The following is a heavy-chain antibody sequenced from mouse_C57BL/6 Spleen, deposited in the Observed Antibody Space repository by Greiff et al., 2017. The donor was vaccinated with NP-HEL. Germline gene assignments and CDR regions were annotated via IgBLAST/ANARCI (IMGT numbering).Heavy chain of an antibody. Sequence: EVKVVESGGGLVQPGGSLKLSCAASGFTFSDYYMYWVRQTPEKRLEWVAYISNGGGSTYYPDTVKGRFTISRDNAKNTLYLQMSRLKSEDTAMYYCARQGYYYGSRRYFDVWGTGTTVTVSS. CDR3: ARQGYYYGSRRYFDV. D-gene: IGHD1-1*01. V-gene: IGHV5-12*01. CDR1: GFTFSDYY. CDR2: ISNGGGST. J-gene: IGHJ1*03.